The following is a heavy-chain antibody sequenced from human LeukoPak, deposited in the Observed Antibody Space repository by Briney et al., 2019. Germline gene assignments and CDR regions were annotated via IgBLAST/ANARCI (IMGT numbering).Heavy chain of an antibody. CDR1: GFTVSNNY. CDR3: AREMYDSGGYRVSYFDY. D-gene: IGHD3-22*01. Sequence: GGSLRLSCAASGFTVSNNYMRWVRQAPGKGLEWVSLIYSGGSTYYADSVKGRFIISRDNSKNTLYLQMNSLRAEDTAVYYCAREMYDSGGYRVSYFDYWGQGTLVTVSS. CDR2: IYSGGST. V-gene: IGHV3-66*01. J-gene: IGHJ4*02.